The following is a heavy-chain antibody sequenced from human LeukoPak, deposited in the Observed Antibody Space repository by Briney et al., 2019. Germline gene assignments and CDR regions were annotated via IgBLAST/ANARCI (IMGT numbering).Heavy chain of an antibody. CDR3: AGDRVGATDYFDY. Sequence: GGSLRLSCAASGFTFSSYAMHWVRQAPGKGLEWVAVISYDGSNKYYADSVKGRFTISRDNSKNTLYLQVNSLRAEDTAVYYCAGDRVGATDYFDYWGQGTLVTVSS. V-gene: IGHV3-30-3*01. D-gene: IGHD1-26*01. CDR2: ISYDGSNK. J-gene: IGHJ4*02. CDR1: GFTFSSYA.